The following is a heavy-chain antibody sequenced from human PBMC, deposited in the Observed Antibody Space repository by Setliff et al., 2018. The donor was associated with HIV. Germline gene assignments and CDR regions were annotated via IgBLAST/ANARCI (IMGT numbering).Heavy chain of an antibody. D-gene: IGHD3-10*01. CDR3: VRRVSHGSQPSYFDY. CDR1: GDSISSGSYY. V-gene: IGHV4-61*09. Sequence: SETLSLTCTVSGDSISSGSYYWSWIRQPAGKGLEWIGHVYTSGSTDYNPSLNSRLTISIDTSRNQFSLKLSSVTAADTAVYFCVRRVSHGSQPSYFDYWGQGTLVTVS. J-gene: IGHJ4*02. CDR2: VYTSGST.